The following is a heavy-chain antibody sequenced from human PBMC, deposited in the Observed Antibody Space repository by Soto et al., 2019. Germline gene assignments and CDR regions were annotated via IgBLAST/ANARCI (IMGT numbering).Heavy chain of an antibody. J-gene: IGHJ4*02. CDR1: GGSISSYY. V-gene: IGHV4-59*01. D-gene: IGHD4-17*01. CDR2: IYYSGST. CDR3: ARVKSNDYGDYYFDY. Sequence: SETLSLTCTVSGGSISSYYWSWIRQPPGKGLEWIGYIYYSGSTNCNPSLKSRVTISVDTSKNQFSLKPSSVTAADTAVYYCARVKSNDYGDYYFDYWGQGTLVTVSS.